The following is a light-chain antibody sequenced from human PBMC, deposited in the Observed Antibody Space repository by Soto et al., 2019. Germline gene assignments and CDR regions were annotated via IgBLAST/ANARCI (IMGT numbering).Light chain of an antibody. CDR3: QQRYSTTLT. Sequence: DLQMTQSPSTLSASVGDRVTITCRASQSIDSWLAWYPKKPGKDPKLLIYAASSLQSGVPSRFSGSGSGTDFNLTISSLQTEDFATYYCQQRYSTTLTFGQGTKLEIK. V-gene: IGKV1-39*01. J-gene: IGKJ1*01. CDR2: AAS. CDR1: QSIDSW.